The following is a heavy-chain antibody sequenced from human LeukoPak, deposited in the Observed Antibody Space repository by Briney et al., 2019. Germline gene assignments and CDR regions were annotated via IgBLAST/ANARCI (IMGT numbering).Heavy chain of an antibody. D-gene: IGHD3-10*01. Sequence: PTASVKVSCKASGGTFSSYAISWVRQAPGQGLEWMGRIIPILGIANYAQKFQGRVTITADKSTSTAYMELSSLRSEDTAVYYCARGFVGWPRHPKPYYYYYGMDVWGQGTTVTVSS. CDR3: ARGFVGWPRHPKPYYYYYGMDV. J-gene: IGHJ6*02. CDR1: GGTFSSYA. CDR2: IIPILGIA. V-gene: IGHV1-69*04.